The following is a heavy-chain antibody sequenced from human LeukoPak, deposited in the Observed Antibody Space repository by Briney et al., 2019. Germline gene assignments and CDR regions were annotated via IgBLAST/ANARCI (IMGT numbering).Heavy chain of an antibody. CDR1: GVSISSSSYY. J-gene: IGHJ5*02. V-gene: IGHV4-39*07. CDR3: ARGGRHWNYFSTNWFDP. CDR2: IYYSGST. D-gene: IGHD1-7*01. Sequence: SETLSLTCTVSGVSISSSSYYWGWIRQPPGKVLWWIGSIYYSGSTYYNPSLKSRVTISVDTSKTQLSLKLSSVTAADTAVYYCARGGRHWNYFSTNWFDPWGQGTLVTVSS.